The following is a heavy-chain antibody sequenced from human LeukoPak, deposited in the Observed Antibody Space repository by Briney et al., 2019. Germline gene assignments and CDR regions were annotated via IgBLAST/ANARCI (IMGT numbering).Heavy chain of an antibody. Sequence: GSLRLSCAASGFTFSDYYMSWIRQPPGKGLEWIGYIYYSGSTNYNPSLKSRVTISVDTSKNQFSLKLSSVTAADTAVYYCARVSHNCSGGSCRIYYFDYWGQGTLVTVSS. CDR3: ARVSHNCSGGSCRIYYFDY. CDR1: GFTFSDYY. D-gene: IGHD2-15*01. CDR2: IYYSGST. V-gene: IGHV4-59*01. J-gene: IGHJ4*02.